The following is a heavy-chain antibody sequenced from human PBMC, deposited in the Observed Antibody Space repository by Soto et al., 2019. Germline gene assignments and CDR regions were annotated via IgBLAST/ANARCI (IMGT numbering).Heavy chain of an antibody. J-gene: IGHJ3*02. CDR2: ISYDGSNK. V-gene: IGHV3-30-3*01. CDR3: ARGSYYGLGAFDI. D-gene: IGHD1-26*01. CDR1: GFTFSSYA. Sequence: QVQLVESGGGVVQPGRSLRLSCAASGFTFSSYAMHWVRQAPGKGLEWVAVISYDGSNKYYADSVKGRFTISRDNSKNTLYLQMNSLRAEDTAVYYCARGSYYGLGAFDIWGQWTMVTVSS.